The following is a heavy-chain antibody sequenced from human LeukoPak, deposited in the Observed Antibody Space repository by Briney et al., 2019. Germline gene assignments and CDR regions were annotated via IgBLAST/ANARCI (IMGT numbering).Heavy chain of an antibody. Sequence: KPSETLSLTCAVYGGSFSGYYWSWIRQPPGKGLEWIGEIHHSGSTNYNPSFKSRVTISLDTSKNQFSLKLNSVTAADTAVYYCARGVLVDYYFDLWGRGTLVTVSS. CDR2: IHHSGST. CDR3: ARGVLVDYYFDL. CDR1: GGSFSGYY. V-gene: IGHV4-34*01. J-gene: IGHJ2*01. D-gene: IGHD4-11*01.